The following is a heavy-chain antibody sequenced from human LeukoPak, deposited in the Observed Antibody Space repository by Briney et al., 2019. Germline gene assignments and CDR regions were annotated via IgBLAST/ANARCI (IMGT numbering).Heavy chain of an antibody. CDR2: IYHSGST. J-gene: IGHJ4*02. D-gene: IGHD3-10*01. Sequence: SEALSLTCAVSGYSISSGYYWGWIRQPPGKGLEWIGSIYHSGSTYYNPSLKSRVTISVDTSKNQFSLKLSSVTAADTAVYYCARRGGPNYFDYCGQGTLVTVSS. V-gene: IGHV4-38-2*01. CDR3: ARRGGPNYFDY. CDR1: GYSISSGYY.